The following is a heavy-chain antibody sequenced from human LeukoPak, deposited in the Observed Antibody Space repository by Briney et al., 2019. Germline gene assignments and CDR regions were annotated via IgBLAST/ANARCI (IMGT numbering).Heavy chain of an antibody. D-gene: IGHD3-3*01. Sequence: GGSLRLSCAASGFTFSSYWMSWVRQAPGKGLEWVANIKQDGSEKYYVDSVKGRFTISRDNAKNSLYLQMNSLKAEDTAIYYCAKDRRFLEWYDAFDIWGQGTMVTVSS. CDR3: AKDRRFLEWYDAFDI. CDR2: IKQDGSEK. CDR1: GFTFSSYW. V-gene: IGHV3-7*03. J-gene: IGHJ3*02.